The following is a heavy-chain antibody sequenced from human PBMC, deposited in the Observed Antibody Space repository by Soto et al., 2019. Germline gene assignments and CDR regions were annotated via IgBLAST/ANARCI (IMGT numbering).Heavy chain of an antibody. CDR1: GYDYVTYA. D-gene: IGHD5-18*01. CDR2: ISTLNGNT. V-gene: IGHV1-18*01. J-gene: IGHJ6*02. Sequence: QAQLVQSGAEVKKPGASVNVSCKSSGYDYVTYAITWVRQMPGQGLEWMGWISTLNGNTNYAQKFQGRVTMTTDTSTRIVHLELKSLRTDATAVDYGAMSAQVWLPDYYGMHGCGQGTRVTVSS. CDR3: AMSAQVWLPDYYGMHG.